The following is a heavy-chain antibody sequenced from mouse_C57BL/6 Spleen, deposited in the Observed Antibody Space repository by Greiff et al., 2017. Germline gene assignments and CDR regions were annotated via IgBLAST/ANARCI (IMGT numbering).Heavy chain of an antibody. CDR3: TRVFITTLVVNWYCDV. D-gene: IGHD1-1*01. Sequence: EVKVEESGGGLVQPGGSMKLSCAASGFTFSDAWMDWVRQSPEKGLEWVAEIRNKANNHATYYAVSVKGRFTISRADSKSSVYLQMNSLRAEDTGIYYCTRVFITTLVVNWYCDVWGTGTTVTVSS. CDR1: GFTFSDAW. J-gene: IGHJ1*03. CDR2: IRNKANNHAT. V-gene: IGHV6-6*01.